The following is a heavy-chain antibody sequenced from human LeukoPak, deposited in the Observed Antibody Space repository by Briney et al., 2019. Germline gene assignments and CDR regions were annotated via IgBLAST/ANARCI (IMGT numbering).Heavy chain of an antibody. Sequence: PGGSLRLSCATSGFTFTIFGINWVRQAPGKGPEWVSYIYARSGITYYADSVQGRFTISRDNAKESVFLQMNGLRVDDTAVYYCARTYDFGRGPPGDAFDNWGQGTPVIVSS. CDR3: ARTYDFGRGPPGDAFDN. V-gene: IGHV3-48*01. J-gene: IGHJ3*02. CDR2: IYARSGIT. D-gene: IGHD3-3*01. CDR1: GFTFTIFG.